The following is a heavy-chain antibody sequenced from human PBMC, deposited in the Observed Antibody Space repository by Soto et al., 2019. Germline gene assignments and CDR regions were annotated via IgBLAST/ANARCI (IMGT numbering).Heavy chain of an antibody. J-gene: IGHJ4*02. CDR3: CAFCPYLFSGSFTDDSDYFDY. CDR1: GGSISSDRYY. V-gene: IGHV4-39*01. Sequence: SETLSLTCTVSGGSISSDRYYWGWIRQSPEKGLEWIASISYSGSTYYHPTLKSRLILSVDSSMIIWRPPRSTLSAYATLFQYFCAFCPYLFSGSFTDDSDYFDYWGQGTLVTVSS. D-gene: IGHD3-3*02. CDR2: ISYSGST.